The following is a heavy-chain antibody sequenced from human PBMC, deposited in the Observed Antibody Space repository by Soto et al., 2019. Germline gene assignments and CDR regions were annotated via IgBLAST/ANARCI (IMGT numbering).Heavy chain of an antibody. V-gene: IGHV4-34*01. D-gene: IGHD2-15*01. J-gene: IGHJ4*02. CDR2: INHSGST. CDR3: ARDGYCSGGSCYSTYYFDY. Sequence: SETLPLTWAVYGGSFSGYYWSWIRQPPGKGLEWIGEINHSGSTNYDPSLKSRVTISVDTSKNQFSLKLSSVTAADTAVYYCARDGYCSGGSCYSTYYFDYWGQGTLVTVSS. CDR1: GGSFSGYY.